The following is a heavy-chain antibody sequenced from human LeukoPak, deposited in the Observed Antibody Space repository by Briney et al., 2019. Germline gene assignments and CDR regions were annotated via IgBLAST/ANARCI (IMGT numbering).Heavy chain of an antibody. CDR1: GGSLTDHY. V-gene: IGHV4-34*01. D-gene: IGHD2-15*01. CDR3: ARLYSVYYYYMDV. Sequence: SETLSLTCSVYGGSLTDHYWIWLRQAPGRGLEWIGEINHARSTNYNPSLMSRVTISLDMSNNQFSLRLSSVSAADTAVYYCARLYSVYYYYMDVWGEGTTVTISS. J-gene: IGHJ6*03. CDR2: INHARST.